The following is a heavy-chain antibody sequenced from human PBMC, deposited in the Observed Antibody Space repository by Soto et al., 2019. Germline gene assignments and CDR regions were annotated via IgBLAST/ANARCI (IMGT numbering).Heavy chain of an antibody. CDR2: IYYSGST. V-gene: IGHV4-59*01. CDR1: GGSISNYY. D-gene: IGHD2-2*01. J-gene: IGHJ4*02. Sequence: QVQLQESGPRLVKPSETLSFTCIVSGGSISNYYWSWIRQPPGKGLEWIGYIYYSGSTNYNPSLQSRVTISVDTSKNQFSLKLSSVTAADTAVYYCARAVLPATAPFDYWGQGTLVTVSS. CDR3: ARAVLPATAPFDY.